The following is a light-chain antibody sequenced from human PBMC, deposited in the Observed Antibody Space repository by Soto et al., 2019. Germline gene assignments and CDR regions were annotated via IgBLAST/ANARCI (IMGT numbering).Light chain of an antibody. CDR1: SSDVGAYNS. V-gene: IGLV2-14*01. J-gene: IGLJ1*01. CDR3: SSYTRSSTFV. Sequence: QSALTQPASVSGSPGRSITISCTGTSSDVGAYNSVSWYQQEPGKAPRLLIYEVTNRPSGVSSRFSGSKSANTASLTISGLQADDEADYYCSSYTRSSTFVFGTGTKVTVL. CDR2: EVT.